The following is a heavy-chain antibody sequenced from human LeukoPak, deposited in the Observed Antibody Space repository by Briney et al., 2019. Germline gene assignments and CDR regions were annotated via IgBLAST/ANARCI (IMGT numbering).Heavy chain of an antibody. D-gene: IGHD4-23*01. CDR1: GGSISGTNW. V-gene: IGHV2-70*11. CDR2: IDWDDDK. J-gene: IGHJ4*02. Sequence: TLSLTCGVSGGSISGTNWWSWIRQPPGKALEWLARIDWDDDKYYSTSLKTRLTISKDTSKNQVVLTMTNMDPVDTATYYCARILPLRGYDYWGQGTLVTVSS. CDR3: ARILPLRGYDY.